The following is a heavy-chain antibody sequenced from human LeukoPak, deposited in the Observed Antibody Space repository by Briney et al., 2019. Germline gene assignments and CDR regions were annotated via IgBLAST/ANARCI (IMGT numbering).Heavy chain of an antibody. D-gene: IGHD3/OR15-3a*01. CDR2: IKSDGSST. Sequence: GGSLRLSCAASGFIFSSYSMNWVRRAPGKGLVWVSRIKSDGSSTSYADSVKGRFTITRDSAKNTLYLQMNSLRAEDTAVYYCARGTGNYYGYWGQGTLVTVSS. J-gene: IGHJ4*02. CDR1: GFIFSSYS. V-gene: IGHV3-74*01. CDR3: ARGTGNYYGY.